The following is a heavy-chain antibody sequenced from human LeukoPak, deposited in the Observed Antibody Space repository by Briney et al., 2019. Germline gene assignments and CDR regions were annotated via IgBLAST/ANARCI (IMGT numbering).Heavy chain of an antibody. Sequence: ETLSLTCAVYGGSFSGYYWSWIRQPPGKGLAWVSVIYRGGSTYYAESVKGRFTIFRDNSKNTLYLQMSSLRAEDTAVYYCWAGYYDSSGYFDYWGQGTLVTVSS. CDR3: WAGYYDSSGYFDY. CDR1: GGSFSGYY. V-gene: IGHV3-53*01. CDR2: IYRGGST. D-gene: IGHD3-22*01. J-gene: IGHJ4*02.